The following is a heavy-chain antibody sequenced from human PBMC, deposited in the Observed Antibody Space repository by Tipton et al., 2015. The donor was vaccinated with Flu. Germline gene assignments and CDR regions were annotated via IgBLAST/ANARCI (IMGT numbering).Heavy chain of an antibody. D-gene: IGHD3-10*01. V-gene: IGHV3-7*01. Sequence: VQLVQSGGGLVQPGGSLRLSCAASGFTFSSYWMSWVRQAPGKGLEWVANIKQDGNDKYYVDSVKGRFTVSRDNAKNSLYLQMNSLRVEDTAVYYCARERGYYGSGNHQDNWFDPWGQGTLVTVSS. CDR3: ARERGYYGSGNHQDNWFDP. CDR1: GFTFSSYW. J-gene: IGHJ5*02. CDR2: IKQDGNDK.